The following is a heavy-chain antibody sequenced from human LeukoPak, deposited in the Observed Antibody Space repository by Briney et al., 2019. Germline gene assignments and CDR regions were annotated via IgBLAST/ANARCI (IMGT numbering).Heavy chain of an antibody. CDR2: ISGSGGST. J-gene: IGHJ4*02. CDR3: AKDGSVAVLGINDY. CDR1: GFTFSSYA. V-gene: IGHV3-23*01. D-gene: IGHD6-19*01. Sequence: PGGSLRLSCAASGFTFSSYALTWVRQAPGKGLEWVSAISGSGGSTYYAASVKGRFTISRDNSKNTLYLQMNSLRAGDTAVYYCAKDGSVAVLGINDYWGQGTLVTVSS.